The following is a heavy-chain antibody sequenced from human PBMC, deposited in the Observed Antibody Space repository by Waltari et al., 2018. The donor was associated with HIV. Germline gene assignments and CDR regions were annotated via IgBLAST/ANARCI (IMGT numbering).Heavy chain of an antibody. V-gene: IGHV4-34*01. D-gene: IGHD3-10*01. Sequence: QVQLQQWGAGLLKPSETLSLTCAVYGGSFSGYYWSWIRPPPGKGLEWIGEINHSGSTNYNPSLKSRVTISVDTSKNQFSLKLSSVTAADTAVYYCAGDSPSYGSGSSIVDYWGQGTLVTVSS. CDR1: GGSFSGYY. CDR2: INHSGST. CDR3: AGDSPSYGSGSSIVDY. J-gene: IGHJ4*02.